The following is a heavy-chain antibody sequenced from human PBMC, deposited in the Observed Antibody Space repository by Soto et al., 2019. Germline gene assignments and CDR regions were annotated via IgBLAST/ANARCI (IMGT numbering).Heavy chain of an antibody. J-gene: IGHJ4*02. CDR3: ARTGMATISFDY. CDR2: ISSSSSYI. CDR1: GFTFSSYS. D-gene: IGHD5-12*01. Sequence: LRLSCAASGFTFSSYSMNWVRQAPGKGLEWVSSISSSSSYIYYADSVKGRFTISRDNAKNSLYLQMNSLRAEDTAVYYCARTGMATISFDYWGQGTLVTVSS. V-gene: IGHV3-21*01.